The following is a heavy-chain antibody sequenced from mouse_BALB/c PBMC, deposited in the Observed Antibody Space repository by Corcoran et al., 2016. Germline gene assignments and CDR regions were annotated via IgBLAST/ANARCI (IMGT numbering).Heavy chain of an antibody. CDR3: AREPYAMDY. V-gene: IGHV9-1*02. CDR1: GYTFTNYG. Sequence: QIQLVQAGPELKKTGETVRISCKASGYTFTNYGMNWVKQAPGKGLKWMGWINTYTGEPTYADDFKGRFAFSLETSASTAYLQINNLKNEDMATYFCAREPYAMDYWGQGTSVTVS. CDR2: INTYTGEP. J-gene: IGHJ4*01.